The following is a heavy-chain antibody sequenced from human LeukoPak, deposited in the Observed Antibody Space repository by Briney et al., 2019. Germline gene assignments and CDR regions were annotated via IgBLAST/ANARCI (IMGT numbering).Heavy chain of an antibody. Sequence: ASVKVSCKAPGYTFTGYYMHWVRQAPGQGLEWMGWINPNSGGTNYAQKFQGRVTMTRDTSISTAYMELSRLRSDDTAMYYCARETIAAPHYWGQGTLVTVSS. CDR1: GYTFTGYY. J-gene: IGHJ4*02. CDR3: ARETIAAPHY. D-gene: IGHD6-6*01. CDR2: INPNSGGT. V-gene: IGHV1-2*02.